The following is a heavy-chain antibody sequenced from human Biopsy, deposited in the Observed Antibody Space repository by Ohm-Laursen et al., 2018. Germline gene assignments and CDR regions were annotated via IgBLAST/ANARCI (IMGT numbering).Heavy chain of an antibody. CDR3: ARGEGSSWFDP. CDR1: GDSFTSYA. D-gene: IGHD1-26*01. V-gene: IGHV1-69*10. CDR2: IIPIPDVA. Sequence: ASVKVSCKASGDSFTSYAIGWVRQAPGQGLEWMGGIIPIPDVATYAQKFQGRITITADESTSTAYMELSSLTSDDTAVYFCARGEGSSWFDPWGHGTLVTVSS. J-gene: IGHJ5*02.